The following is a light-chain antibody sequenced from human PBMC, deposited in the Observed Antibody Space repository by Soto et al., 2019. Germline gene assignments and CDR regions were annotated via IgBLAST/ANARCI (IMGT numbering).Light chain of an antibody. V-gene: IGLV2-14*01. CDR1: SSDVGGYNY. CDR2: EVS. Sequence: QSALTQPASVSGSPGQSITIYCTGTSSDVGGYNYVSWYQQHPGKAPKLMIYEVSNRPSGVSNRFSGSKSGNTASLTISGLQAEDEADYYCSSYTSSSTLSNWVFGGGTKLTVL. J-gene: IGLJ3*02. CDR3: SSYTSSSTLSNWV.